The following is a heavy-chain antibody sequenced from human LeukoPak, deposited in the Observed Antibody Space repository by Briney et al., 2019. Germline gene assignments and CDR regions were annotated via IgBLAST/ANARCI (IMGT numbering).Heavy chain of an antibody. CDR2: ISYDGSNK. V-gene: IGHV3-30*01. CDR3: ARADFDP. J-gene: IGHJ5*02. Sequence: PGGSLRLSCAASGLTFSSYAMHWVRQAPGKGLEWVAVISYDGSNKYYADSVKGRFTISRDNSKNTLYLQMNSLRAEDTAVYYCARADFDPWGQGTLVTVSS. CDR1: GLTFSSYA.